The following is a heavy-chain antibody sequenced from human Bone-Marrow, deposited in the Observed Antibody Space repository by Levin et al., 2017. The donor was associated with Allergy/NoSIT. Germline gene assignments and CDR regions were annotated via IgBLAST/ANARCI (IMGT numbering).Heavy chain of an antibody. CDR2: IYWDDDK. CDR1: GFSLTTPRVA. D-gene: IGHD2-21*01. J-gene: IGHJ4*02. CDR3: AHSPDWGGDVYSDY. V-gene: IGHV2-5*02. Sequence: SGPTLVKPTQTLTLTCTFSGFSLTTPRVAVGWVRQPPGKALEWLALIYWDDDKRYSPSLMSRLNVVKDTSKNQVVLTMTDMDPVDTGTYYCAHSPDWGGDVYSDYWGQGALVTVSS.